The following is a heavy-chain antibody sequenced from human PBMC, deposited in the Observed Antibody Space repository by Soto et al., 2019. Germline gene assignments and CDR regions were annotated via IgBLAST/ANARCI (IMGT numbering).Heavy chain of an antibody. CDR2: ISAYNGNT. CDR3: ARDPLSSFAMDV. V-gene: IGHV1-18*04. D-gene: IGHD3-10*02. J-gene: IGHJ6*02. CDR1: GYTFTSYG. Sequence: EASVKVSCKASGYTFTSYGISWVRQAPGQGLEWMGWISAYNGNTNYAQKLQGRVTMTTDTSTSTAYMELTSLESDDTAVYYCARDPLSSFAMDVWGQGTTVTVSS.